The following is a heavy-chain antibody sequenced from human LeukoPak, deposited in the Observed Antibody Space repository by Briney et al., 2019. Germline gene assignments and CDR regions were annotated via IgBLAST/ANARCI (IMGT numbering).Heavy chain of an antibody. J-gene: IGHJ4*02. CDR3: ARDRYRFDY. CDR1: GGSISNYY. D-gene: IGHD4-11*01. V-gene: IGHV4-59*01. CDR2: IYYSGST. Sequence: SETLSLTCTVSGGSISNYYWSWIRQPPGKGLEWIGHIYYSGSTNYNPSLKSRLTISVDTSKNQFSLELSSVTAADTAVYYCARDRYRFDYWGQGSLVTVSS.